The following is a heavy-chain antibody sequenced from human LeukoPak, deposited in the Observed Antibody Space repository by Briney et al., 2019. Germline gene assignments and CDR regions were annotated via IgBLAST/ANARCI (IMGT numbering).Heavy chain of an antibody. V-gene: IGHV4-4*07. J-gene: IGHJ6*03. CDR2: IHSGGTT. CDR1: GDSITDDY. Sequence: PSETLSLTCTVSGDSITDDYYTWIRQPAGKGLEWIGRIHSGGTTNYNPSLMSRVTLSIDKSKKYISLILTSVTAADTALYYCARDNGSGYTKGYEHYYYYLDVWGKGTRSPSP. D-gene: IGHD3-3*02. CDR3: ARDNGSGYTKGYEHYYYYLDV.